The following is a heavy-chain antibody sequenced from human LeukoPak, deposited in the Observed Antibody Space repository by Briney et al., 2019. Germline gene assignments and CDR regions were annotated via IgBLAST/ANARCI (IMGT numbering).Heavy chain of an antibody. CDR1: GFTFSHYW. J-gene: IGHJ4*02. D-gene: IGHD5-12*01. V-gene: IGHV3-7*01. CDR3: VRDGGVSGYDLLDY. CDR2: INQDGSEE. Sequence: GGSLRLSCAASGFTFSHYWMTWVLQAPGKGLEWVAQINQDGSEEYYMDSVKARFTISRDNAKNSVFLQMNSLRAEDTAVYYCVRDGGVSGYDLLDYWGQGTLVTVSS.